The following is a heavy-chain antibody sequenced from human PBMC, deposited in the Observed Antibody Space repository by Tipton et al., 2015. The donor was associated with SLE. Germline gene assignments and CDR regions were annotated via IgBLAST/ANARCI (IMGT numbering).Heavy chain of an antibody. D-gene: IGHD3-10*02. Sequence: TLSLTCTVSGGSISSYYWSWIRQPPGKGLEWIGYIYYSGSTNYNPSLKSRVTISVDTSKNQFSLKLSSVTAADTAVYYCARDHVRANGYWGQGTLVTVSS. CDR3: ARDHVRANGY. CDR2: IYYSGST. J-gene: IGHJ4*02. CDR1: GGSISSYY. V-gene: IGHV4-59*01.